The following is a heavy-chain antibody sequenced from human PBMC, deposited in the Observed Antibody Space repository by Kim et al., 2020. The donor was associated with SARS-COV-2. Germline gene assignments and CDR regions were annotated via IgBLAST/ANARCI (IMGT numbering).Heavy chain of an antibody. CDR1: GGSISSYY. D-gene: IGHD3-10*01. V-gene: IGHV4-59*08. CDR2: IDYSGST. Sequence: SETLSLTCTVSGGSISSYYWSWIRQPPGRGLEGIGHIDYSGSTNYNPSLKSRVTISVDTSKNQFSLKLSFVTAADTAGYYCARGREGVVAWWFDPWGQGTLVTVSS. J-gene: IGHJ5*02. CDR3: ARGREGVVAWWFDP.